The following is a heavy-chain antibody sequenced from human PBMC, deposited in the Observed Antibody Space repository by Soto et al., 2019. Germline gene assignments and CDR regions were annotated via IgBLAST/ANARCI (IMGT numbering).Heavy chain of an antibody. J-gene: IGHJ5*02. CDR1: GFTFSNYA. D-gene: IGHD6-13*01. CDR3: AKGMTGYSSSCPAP. CDR2: ISASGGST. Sequence: GGSLRLSCAASGFTFSNYAMSWVRQAPGKGLEWVSAISASGGSTYYEDSVKGRFTISRDNSKNTLYLQMNSLRAEDTSVYYCAKGMTGYSSSCPAPWGQGILVTVSS. V-gene: IGHV3-23*01.